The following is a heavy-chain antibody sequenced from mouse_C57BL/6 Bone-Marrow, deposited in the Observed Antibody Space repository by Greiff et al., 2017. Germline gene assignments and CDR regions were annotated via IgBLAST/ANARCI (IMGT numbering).Heavy chain of an antibody. V-gene: IGHV1-5*01. D-gene: IGHD1-1*01. Sequence: DVKLQESGTVLARPGASVKMSCKTSGYTFTSYWMHWVKQRPGQGLEWIGAIYPGNSDTSYNQKFKGKAKLTAVTSASTAYMERSSLTNEDSAVYYCTRGRKYITTVGWYFDVWGTGTTVTVSS. CDR3: TRGRKYITTVGWYFDV. CDR1: GYTFTSYW. J-gene: IGHJ1*03. CDR2: IYPGNSDT.